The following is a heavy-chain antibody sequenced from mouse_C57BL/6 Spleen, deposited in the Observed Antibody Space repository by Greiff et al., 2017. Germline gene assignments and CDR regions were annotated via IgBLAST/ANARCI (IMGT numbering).Heavy chain of an antibody. D-gene: IGHD2-1*01. CDR2: FYPGSGSI. CDR3: ARHEDLGPNYPYAMDY. V-gene: IGHV1-62-2*01. J-gene: IGHJ4*01. Sequence: QVQLQQPGAELVKPGASVKLSCKASGYTFTEYTIHWVKQRPGQGLEWIGWFYPGSGSIKYNEKFKDKATLPADKSSSTVYMELRRLTSEDSAVYFCARHEDLGPNYPYAMDYWGQGTSVTVSS. CDR1: GYTFTEYT.